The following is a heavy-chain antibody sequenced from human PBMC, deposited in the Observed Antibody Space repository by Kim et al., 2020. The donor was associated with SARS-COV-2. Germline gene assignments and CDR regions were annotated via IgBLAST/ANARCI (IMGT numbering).Heavy chain of an antibody. D-gene: IGHD2-8*01. Sequence: ASVKVSCKVSGYTLTELSMHWVRQAPGKGLEWMGGFDPEDGETIYAQKFQGRVTMTEDTSTDTAYMELSSLRSEDTAVYYCATGTSGHKASYYYGMDVWGQGTTVTVSS. CDR1: GYTLTELS. CDR3: ATGTSGHKASYYYGMDV. J-gene: IGHJ6*02. V-gene: IGHV1-24*01. CDR2: FDPEDGET.